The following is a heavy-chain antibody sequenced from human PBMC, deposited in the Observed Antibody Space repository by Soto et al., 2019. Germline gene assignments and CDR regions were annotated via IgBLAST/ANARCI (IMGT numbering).Heavy chain of an antibody. CDR1: GGSFGKSA. V-gene: IGHV1-69*01. CDR3: ATGVIWIGYFTVDS. CDR2: FIPVYRTL. J-gene: IGHJ4*02. D-gene: IGHD3-3*01. Sequence: QVQLVQSGAEVKKPGSSVKVSCKASGGSFGKSAINWVRQTPGQGLEGLGGFIPVYRTLNYAQKFQGRVTITADESTGTAYMTRSSLASDDTAVYYCATGVIWIGYFTVDSWGQGTRVTVSS.